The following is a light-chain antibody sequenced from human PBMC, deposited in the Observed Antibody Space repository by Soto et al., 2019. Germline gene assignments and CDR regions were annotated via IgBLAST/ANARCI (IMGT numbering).Light chain of an antibody. CDR3: CSYAGSSTLV. CDR1: SSDVGSYNL. Sequence: QSVLTQPASVSGSPGQSITISCTGTSSDVGSYNLVSWYQQHPGKAPKLMIYEGSKRPSGVSNRFSGSKSGNTASLTISGRQAEDEAEYYCCSYAGSSTLVFGGGTQLTVL. CDR2: EGS. J-gene: IGLJ2*01. V-gene: IGLV2-23*01.